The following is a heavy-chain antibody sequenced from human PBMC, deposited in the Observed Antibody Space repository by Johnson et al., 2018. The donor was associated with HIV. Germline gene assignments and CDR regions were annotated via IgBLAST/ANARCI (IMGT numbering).Heavy chain of an antibody. V-gene: IGHV3-33*01. D-gene: IGHD5-12*01. J-gene: IGHJ3*02. CDR2: IWYDGSNK. CDR3: AGPGYVDAFDI. Sequence: QVQLVESGGGLVQPGRSLRLSCAASGFTFSSYGMHWVRQAPGKGLEWVAVIWYDGSNKYYADSVKGRFTISRDNSKNTLYLQMNSLRAEDTAVYYCAGPGYVDAFDIWGQGTMVTVSS. CDR1: GFTFSSYG.